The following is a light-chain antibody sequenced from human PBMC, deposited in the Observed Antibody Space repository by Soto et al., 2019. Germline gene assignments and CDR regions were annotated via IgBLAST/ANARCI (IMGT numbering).Light chain of an antibody. CDR1: SXNIGSNS. Sequence: QSVLTQPPSASGTPGQSVTISCSGSSXNIGSNSVNWYQQLPGTAPKLLIYGSNQRPSGVPDRFSGSKSGTSASLAISGLQSENEADYYCAAWDDSLSGYVFGTGTKVTVL. J-gene: IGLJ1*01. V-gene: IGLV1-44*01. CDR2: GSN. CDR3: AAWDDSLSGYV.